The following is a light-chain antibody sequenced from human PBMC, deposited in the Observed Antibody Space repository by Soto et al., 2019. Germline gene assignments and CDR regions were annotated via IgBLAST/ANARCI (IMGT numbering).Light chain of an antibody. CDR2: DTS. J-gene: IGKJ5*01. Sequence: EVVLTQSPATLSLCPGERATLSCRASQCVSIFLAWYQQKPGQAPRLLIYDTSNRAAGIPPRFSARGSGTDFTLIISSLEPEDSAVYYCQHRSNWPPITFGQGTRLEIK. V-gene: IGKV3-11*01. CDR3: QHRSNWPPIT. CDR1: QCVSIF.